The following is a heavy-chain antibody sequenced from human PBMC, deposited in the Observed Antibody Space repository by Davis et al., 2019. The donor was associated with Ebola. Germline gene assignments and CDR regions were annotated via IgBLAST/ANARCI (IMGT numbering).Heavy chain of an antibody. CDR2: MNPNSGNT. CDR3: ARAGVVVGPLYYYYGMDV. V-gene: IGHV1-8*01. J-gene: IGHJ6*02. Sequence: ASVKVSCKASGYTFTSYDINWVRQATGQGLEWVGWMNPNSGNTGYAQKFQGRVTMTRNTSISTAYMELSRLRSDDTAVYYCARAGVVVGPLYYYYGMDVWGQGTTVTVSS. CDR1: GYTFTSYD. D-gene: IGHD2-2*01.